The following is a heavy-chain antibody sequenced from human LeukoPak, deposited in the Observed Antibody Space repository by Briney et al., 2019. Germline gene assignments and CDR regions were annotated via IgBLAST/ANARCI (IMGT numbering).Heavy chain of an antibody. Sequence: PSETLSLTCTVSGGSMTNYYWTWIRQPPGKGLEWIGYIYYSGSTNYNPSLKSRVTISVDTSNNQLSLKLSSVTAADTAVYYCARGRSMYDSTGYYYWGQGTLVSVSS. J-gene: IGHJ4*02. D-gene: IGHD3-22*01. CDR1: GGSMTNYY. CDR3: ARGRSMYDSTGYYY. V-gene: IGHV4-59*01. CDR2: IYYSGST.